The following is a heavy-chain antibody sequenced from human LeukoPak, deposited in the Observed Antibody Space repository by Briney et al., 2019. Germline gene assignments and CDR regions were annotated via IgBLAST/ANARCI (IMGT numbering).Heavy chain of an antibody. J-gene: IGHJ3*02. CDR2: ISSSSSTI. CDR3: ARDSIDSGSYLEEGAFDI. D-gene: IGHD1-26*01. CDR1: GFTFSSYS. Sequence: GGSLRLSCAASGFTFSSYSMNWVRQAPGKGLEWVSYISSSSSTIYYADSVKGRFTISRDNAKNSLYLQMNSLRAEDTAVYYCARDSIDSGSYLEEGAFDIWGQGTMVTVSS. V-gene: IGHV3-48*01.